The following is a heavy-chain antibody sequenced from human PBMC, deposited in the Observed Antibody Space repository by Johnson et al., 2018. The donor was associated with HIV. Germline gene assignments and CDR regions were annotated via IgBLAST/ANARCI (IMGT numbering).Heavy chain of an antibody. J-gene: IGHJ3*02. CDR3: ARLRGSSAKGFDI. CDR2: INWNGDNT. Sequence: VHLVESGGGVARPGGSLRLSCAASGFTFDDYDMNWVRQAPGKGLEWVSGINWNGDNTGYGDSVKGRFTIFRDNAKNSLYLQMNRLRAEDTALYYCARLRGSSAKGFDIWGQGTMVIVSS. CDR1: GFTFDDYD. V-gene: IGHV3-20*04. D-gene: IGHD6-6*01.